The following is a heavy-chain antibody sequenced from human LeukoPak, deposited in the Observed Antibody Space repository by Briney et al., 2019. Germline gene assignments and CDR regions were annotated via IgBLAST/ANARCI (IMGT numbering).Heavy chain of an antibody. J-gene: IGHJ5*02. CDR1: GHPFSAYY. V-gene: IGHV1-2*06. D-gene: IGHD5-24*01. CDR3: ARVQDGNNLNHFDP. Sequence: ASVKVSCKASGHPFSAYYIHWVRQAPGQGLEWMGRINPNGGGANYAQKFQDRVTMTRDTSISIAYMELSRLKSDDTAVYYCARVQDGNNLNHFDPWGQGTLVTVSS. CDR2: INPNGGGA.